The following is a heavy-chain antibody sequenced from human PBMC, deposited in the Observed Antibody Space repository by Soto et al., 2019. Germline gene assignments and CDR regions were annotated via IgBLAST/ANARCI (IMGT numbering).Heavy chain of an antibody. D-gene: IGHD6-6*01. CDR2: ISHDGNNQ. J-gene: IGHJ4*02. CDR3: ARDRGAGVPDYCDS. CDR1: GFTFGIYA. Sequence: QVQLVESGGGVVQPGRSLRLSCAASGFTFGIYAMHWVRHAPGKGLEWVAVISHDGNNQYYADAVKVRFTISRDNSKNTLYLQMGRLRPEDTAVDYCARDRGAGVPDYCDSCGQGTLVTVSS. V-gene: IGHV3-30-3*01.